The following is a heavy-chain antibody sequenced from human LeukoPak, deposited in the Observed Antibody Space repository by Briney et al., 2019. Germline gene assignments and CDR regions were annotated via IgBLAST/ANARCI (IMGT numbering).Heavy chain of an antibody. Sequence: ASVTVSCTASGGTFSSYAISWVRQAPGQGLEWMGRIIPILGIANYAQKFQGRVTITADKSTSTAYMELSSLRSEDTAVYYCARLRITMVRGVYWFDPWGQGTLVTVSS. CDR2: IIPILGIA. D-gene: IGHD3-10*01. CDR1: GGTFSSYA. J-gene: IGHJ5*02. CDR3: ARLRITMVRGVYWFDP. V-gene: IGHV1-69*04.